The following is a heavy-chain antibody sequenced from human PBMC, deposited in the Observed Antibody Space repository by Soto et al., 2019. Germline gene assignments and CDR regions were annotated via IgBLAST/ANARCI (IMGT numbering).Heavy chain of an antibody. CDR3: AREVYGDYAGGFEY. Sequence: GGSLRLSCVGSGFTFSSYNMNWVRQAPGKGLEWVSHIDSSNHIYYADSVKGRFTISRDNAERSLFLQMSSLRAEDTAVYFCAREVYGDYAGGFEYWGQGTLVTVSS. D-gene: IGHD4-17*01. J-gene: IGHJ4*02. CDR1: GFTFSSYN. CDR2: IDSSNHI. V-gene: IGHV3-48*01.